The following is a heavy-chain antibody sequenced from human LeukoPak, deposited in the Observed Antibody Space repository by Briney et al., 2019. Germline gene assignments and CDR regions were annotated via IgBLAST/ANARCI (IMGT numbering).Heavy chain of an antibody. D-gene: IGHD4-23*01. J-gene: IGHJ5*02. CDR1: GGSISSYY. Sequence: PSETLSLTCTVSGGSISSYYWSWIRQPPGKGLEWIGYIYYSGSTNYNPSLKSRVTISVDTSKNQFSLKLSSVTAADTAVYYCASYGNSPYNWLDPWGQGTLVTVSS. CDR2: IYYSGST. CDR3: ASYGNSPYNWLDP. V-gene: IGHV4-59*01.